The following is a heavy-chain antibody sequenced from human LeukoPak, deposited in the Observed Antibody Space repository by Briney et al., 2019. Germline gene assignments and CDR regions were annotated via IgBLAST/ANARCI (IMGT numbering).Heavy chain of an antibody. V-gene: IGHV3-11*06. CDR2: ISTNSRST. CDR3: ARENYYRMDV. J-gene: IGHJ6*02. Sequence: GGSLRLSCAAFGFTFSDYYMSWVRQAPGKGLEWVSKISTNSRSTNYADSVKGRFTISRDNAKSSLFLQMNSLRVEDTAVYYCARENYYRMDVWGQGTTVTVSS. CDR1: GFTFSDYY.